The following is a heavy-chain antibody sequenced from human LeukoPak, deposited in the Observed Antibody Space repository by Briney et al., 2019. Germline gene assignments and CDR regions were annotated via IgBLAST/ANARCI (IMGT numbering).Heavy chain of an antibody. CDR2: IYYSGST. J-gene: IGHJ4*02. CDR1: GGSISSYY. D-gene: IGHD1-26*01. CDR3: ARDEEGEGFDY. Sequence: SETLSLTCTVSGGSISSYYWSWIRQPPGKGLEWIGYIYYSGSTNYNPSHKSRVTISVDTSKNQFSLKLSSVTAADTAVYYCARDEEGEGFDYWGQGTLVTVSS. V-gene: IGHV4-59*01.